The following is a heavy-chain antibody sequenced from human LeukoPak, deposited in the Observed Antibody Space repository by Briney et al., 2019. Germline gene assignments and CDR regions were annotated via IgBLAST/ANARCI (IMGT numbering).Heavy chain of an antibody. J-gene: IGHJ4*02. CDR3: ARVTSGLDY. D-gene: IGHD3-10*01. CDR1: GGSIRSYY. Sequence: SETLSLTCTVSGGSIRSYYWSWIRQPPGKGLEWIGFIYFSGSTNYNPSLKSRVTISVDTSKNQFSLKLSSVTAADTAAYYCARVTSGLDYWGQGTLVTVSS. V-gene: IGHV4-59*01. CDR2: IYFSGST.